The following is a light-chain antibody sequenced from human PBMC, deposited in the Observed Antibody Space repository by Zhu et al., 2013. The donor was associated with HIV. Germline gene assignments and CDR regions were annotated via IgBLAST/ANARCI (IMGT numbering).Light chain of an antibody. Sequence: DIVLTQSPGTLSLSPGEGATLSCRASQSVGSNLAWYQQKPGQAPRLLIYGASNLERGVPSRFSGSGSGTHFTFTITSLQPEDGATYYCQQYDDLRITFGQGTRLDIK. V-gene: IGKV3-15*01. J-gene: IGKJ5*01. CDR2: GAS. CDR1: QSVGSN. CDR3: QQYDDLRIT.